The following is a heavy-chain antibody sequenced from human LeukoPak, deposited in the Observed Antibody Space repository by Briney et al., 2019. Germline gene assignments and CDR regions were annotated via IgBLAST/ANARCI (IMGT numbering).Heavy chain of an antibody. V-gene: IGHV3-7*01. D-gene: IGHD3-22*01. CDR3: AREGDSSGSSLFDY. CDR1: GFIFSNFW. J-gene: IGHJ4*02. Sequence: PGGSLRLSCEASGFIFSNFWMSWVRQAPGKRPEWVANIKQDGDEIYYLDSVKGRFTVSRDNAKNSLYLQMNSLRAEDTAVYYCAREGDSSGSSLFDYWGQGTLVTVSS. CDR2: IKQDGDEI.